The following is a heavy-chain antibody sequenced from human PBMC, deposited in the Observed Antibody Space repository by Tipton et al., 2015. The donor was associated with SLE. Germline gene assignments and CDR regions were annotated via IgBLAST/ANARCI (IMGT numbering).Heavy chain of an antibody. Sequence: TLSLTCTVSGDSISSSSYYWGWIRQPPGKGLEWIGSVYYSGSTYYNPSLKSRVTISVDTSKNQFSLKLSSVTAADTAVYYCARRGLDDYDFWRQTFWDYWGQGTLVTVSS. V-gene: IGHV4-39*01. CDR2: VYYSGST. CDR3: ARRGLDDYDFWRQTFWDY. D-gene: IGHD3-3*01. CDR1: GDSISSSSYY. J-gene: IGHJ4*02.